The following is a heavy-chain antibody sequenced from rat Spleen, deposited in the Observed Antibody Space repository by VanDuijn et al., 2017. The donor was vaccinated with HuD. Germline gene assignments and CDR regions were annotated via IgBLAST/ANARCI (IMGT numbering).Heavy chain of an antibody. CDR2: IWGDGST. D-gene: IGHD1-2*01. J-gene: IGHJ2*01. CDR1: GFSLISYA. V-gene: IGHV2-13*01. Sequence: QVQLKESGPGLVQPSQTLSLTCTVSGFSLISYAVNWVRQPPGKGLEWMGGIWGDGSTKYNSALKFRLSISRDTSKSQIYLKMNSLQTEDTATYFCARADVAGLSTDGIWGQGIMVTVSS. CDR3: ARADVAGLSTDGI.